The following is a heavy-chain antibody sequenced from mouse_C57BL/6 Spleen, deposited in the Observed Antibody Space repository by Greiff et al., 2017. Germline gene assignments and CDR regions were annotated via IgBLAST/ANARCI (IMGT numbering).Heavy chain of an antibody. CDR2: ISSGSSTL. Sequence: EVKLMESGGGLVKPGGSLKLSCAASGFTFSDYGMHWVRQAPEKGLEWVAYISSGSSTLYYADTVKGRFTICRDNAKNYLVLLMTGVRSEDTAMYYCTRGVFGGFAYWDQGTLVTVSA. V-gene: IGHV5-17*01. CDR1: GFTFSDYG. CDR3: TRGVFGGFAY. J-gene: IGHJ3*01. D-gene: IGHD3-1*01.